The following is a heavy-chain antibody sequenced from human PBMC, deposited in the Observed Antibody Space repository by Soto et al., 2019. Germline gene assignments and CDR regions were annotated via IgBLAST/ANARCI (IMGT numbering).Heavy chain of an antibody. J-gene: IGHJ5*02. CDR1: GFTFSSYA. D-gene: IGHD3-3*01. Sequence: QVQLVESGGGVVQPGRSLRLSCAASGFTFSSYAMHWVRQAPGKGLEWVAVISYDGSNKYYADSVKGRFTISXXXXXXXXXXXXXXXXXXXXXXXXXXXXXXXYDFWSXYSPRGDWFDPWGQGTLVTVXX. CDR2: ISYDGSNK. CDR3: XXXXXXYDFWSXYSPRGDWFDP. V-gene: IGHV3-30-3*01.